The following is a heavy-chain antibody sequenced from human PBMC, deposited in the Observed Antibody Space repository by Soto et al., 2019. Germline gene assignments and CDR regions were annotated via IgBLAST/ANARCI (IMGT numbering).Heavy chain of an antibody. Sequence: GAAVKVSCKASGYTFTGYYMHWVRQAPGQGLEWMGWINPNSGGTNYAQKFQGRVTMTRDTSISTAYMELSRLRSDDTAVYYCARESSKYDAFDYWGQGTLVTVSS. CDR1: GYTFTGYY. D-gene: IGHD1-1*01. J-gene: IGHJ4*02. V-gene: IGHV1-2*02. CDR3: ARESSKYDAFDY. CDR2: INPNSGGT.